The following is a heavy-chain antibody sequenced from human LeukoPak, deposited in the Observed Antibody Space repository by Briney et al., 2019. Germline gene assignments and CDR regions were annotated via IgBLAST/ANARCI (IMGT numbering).Heavy chain of an antibody. J-gene: IGHJ3*02. Sequence: GGSLRLSCAASGFTVSSNHMSWVRQAPGKGLEWVSVIYTGGSTSYADSVKGRYTISRDTSENTLYLQMNSLRAEDTAVYYCARRDVYNAFDIWGQGTMVTVSS. D-gene: IGHD5-24*01. CDR2: IYTGGST. V-gene: IGHV3-53*01. CDR1: GFTVSSNH. CDR3: ARRDVYNAFDI.